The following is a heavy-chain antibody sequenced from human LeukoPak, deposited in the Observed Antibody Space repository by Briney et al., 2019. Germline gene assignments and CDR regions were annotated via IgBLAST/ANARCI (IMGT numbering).Heavy chain of an antibody. Sequence: GGSLRLSCVASGFTFSSNWMSWVRQAPGKGLEWVANIKQDGSDKYYLDSVTGRFTISRDNAEKSLYLQMNSLRAEDTAVYYCTGGAGYWGQGTPVTVPS. CDR2: IKQDGSDK. V-gene: IGHV3-7*01. CDR3: TGGAGY. J-gene: IGHJ4*02. CDR1: GFTFSSNW.